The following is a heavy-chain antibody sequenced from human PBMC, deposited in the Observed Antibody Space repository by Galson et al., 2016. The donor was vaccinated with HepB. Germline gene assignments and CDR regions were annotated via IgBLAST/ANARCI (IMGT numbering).Heavy chain of an antibody. CDR2: INHSGNT. V-gene: IGHV4-34*01. J-gene: IGHJ6*02. Sequence: ETLSLTCAVYGGSFSGYYWSWIRPPPGKGLEWIGEINHSGNTTYNPSLKSRVTISLDTSKNQFSLKLSSVTAADTAVYYCARGRRLRFLEWLSHPRRNYGMDVWGQGTTVTVSS. CDR3: ARGRRLRFLEWLSHPRRNYGMDV. D-gene: IGHD3-3*01. CDR1: GGSFSGYY.